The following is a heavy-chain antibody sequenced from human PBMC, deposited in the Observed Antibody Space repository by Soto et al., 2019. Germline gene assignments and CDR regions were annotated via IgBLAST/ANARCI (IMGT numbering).Heavy chain of an antibody. Sequence: EVQLLESGGGLVQPGWSLKLSCADSGFTFSNYAMNWVRQAPGKGLEWVSSISVSGTTTYYADSVEGRFTISRDNSKSTLYLQMNSLRAEDTALYYCAKAHSDILTGDPLPLYGMDVWGQGTTVTVYS. D-gene: IGHD3-9*01. CDR2: ISVSGTTT. J-gene: IGHJ6*02. CDR3: AKAHSDILTGDPLPLYGMDV. V-gene: IGHV3-23*01. CDR1: GFTFSNYA.